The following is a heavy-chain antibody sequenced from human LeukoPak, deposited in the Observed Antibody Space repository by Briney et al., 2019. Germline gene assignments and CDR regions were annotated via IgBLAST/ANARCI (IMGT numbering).Heavy chain of an antibody. CDR1: GFTFDDYA. Sequence: PGGSLRLSCAASGFTFDDYAMHWVRQAPGKGLEWVSGISWNSGSIGYADSVKGRFTISRDNAKNSLYLQMNSLRAEDMALYYCAKDMGYYYDSSGIPGGAFDIWGQGTMVTVSS. D-gene: IGHD3-22*01. J-gene: IGHJ3*02. CDR3: AKDMGYYYDSSGIPGGAFDI. V-gene: IGHV3-9*03. CDR2: ISWNSGSI.